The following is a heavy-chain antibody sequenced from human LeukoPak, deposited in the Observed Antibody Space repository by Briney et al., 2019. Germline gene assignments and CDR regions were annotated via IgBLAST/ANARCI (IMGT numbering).Heavy chain of an antibody. CDR3: ARDGHDYYDSSGYYNQPGGFGY. V-gene: IGHV4-31*11. J-gene: IGHJ4*02. Sequence: PSETLSLTCAVYGGSFSGYYWSWIRQHPGKGLEWIGYIYYSGSTYYNPSLKSRVTISVDTSKNQFSLKLSSVTAADTAVYYCARDGHDYYDSSGYYNQPGGFGYWGQGTLVTVSS. CDR1: GGSFSGYY. CDR2: IYYSGST. D-gene: IGHD3-22*01.